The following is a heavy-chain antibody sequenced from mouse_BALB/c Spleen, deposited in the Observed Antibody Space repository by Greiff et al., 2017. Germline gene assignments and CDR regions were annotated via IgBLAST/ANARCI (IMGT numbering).Heavy chain of an antibody. CDR3: ARYFYYAMDY. V-gene: IGHV5-4*02. Sequence: VQLKESGGGLVKPGGSLKLSCAASGFTFSDYYMYWVRQTPEKRLEWVATISDGGSYTYYPDSVKGRFTISRDNAKNNLYLQMSSLKSEDTAMYYCARYFYYAMDYWGQGTSVTVSS. J-gene: IGHJ4*01. CDR2: ISDGGSYT. CDR1: GFTFSDYY.